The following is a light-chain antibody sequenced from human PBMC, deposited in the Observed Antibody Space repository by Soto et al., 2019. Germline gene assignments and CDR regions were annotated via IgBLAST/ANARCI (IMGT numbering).Light chain of an antibody. J-gene: IGKJ4*01. CDR3: EYYGTSIT. CDR2: GTS. CDR1: QSISNNH. Sequence: EIVLTHSPGTLSLSPWERVTLSFRASQSISNNHLAWYQQKPGQAPRLLIHGTSNRATGIPDRFSGSGSGTDFTLTFSRLAPEDFAVYYCEYYGTSITFGGGTKVDIK. V-gene: IGKV3-20*01.